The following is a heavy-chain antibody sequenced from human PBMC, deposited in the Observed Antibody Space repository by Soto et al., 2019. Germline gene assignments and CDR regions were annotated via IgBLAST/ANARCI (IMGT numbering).Heavy chain of an antibody. J-gene: IGHJ4*02. D-gene: IGHD5-18*01. CDR2: IYYSGST. Sequence: LSETLSLTCTVSGGSISSGDYYWSWIRQPPGKGLEWIGYIYYSGSTYYNPSLKSRVTISVDTSKNQFSLKLSSVTAADTAVYYCARVVFPFVDTAISGFDYWGQGTLVTVSS. V-gene: IGHV4-30-4*01. CDR3: ARVVFPFVDTAISGFDY. CDR1: GGSISSGDYY.